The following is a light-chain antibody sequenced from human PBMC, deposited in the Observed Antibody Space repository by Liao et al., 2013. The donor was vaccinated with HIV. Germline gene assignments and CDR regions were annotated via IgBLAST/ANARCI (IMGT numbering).Light chain of an antibody. CDR3: QAWDSSTAV. V-gene: IGLV3-1*01. J-gene: IGLJ1*01. CDR2: QDT. CDR1: KLGTKF. Sequence: SYELIQPPSVSVSPGQTATITCSGDKLGTKFTYWYQQKPGQSPVLVIYQDTKRPSGIPERFSGSNSGNTATLTISGTQAMDEADYYCQAWDSSTAVFGTGTKVTVL.